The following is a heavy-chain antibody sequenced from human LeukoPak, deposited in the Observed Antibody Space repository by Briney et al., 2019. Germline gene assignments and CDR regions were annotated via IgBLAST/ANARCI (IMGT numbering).Heavy chain of an antibody. J-gene: IGHJ4*02. CDR2: IYSGGYT. V-gene: IGHV3-66*02. D-gene: IGHD1-26*01. CDR3: ARVRSGNFFDY. Sequence: GGSLRLSCAASGFTVSSNYMSWVRQAPGKGLEWVPIIYSGGYTYYADSVKGRFTISRDNSKNTVFLQMNSLRAEDTALYYCARVRSGNFFDYWGQGTLVTVSS. CDR1: GFTVSSNY.